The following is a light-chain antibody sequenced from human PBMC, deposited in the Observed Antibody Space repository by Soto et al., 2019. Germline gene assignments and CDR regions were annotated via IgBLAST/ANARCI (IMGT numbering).Light chain of an antibody. Sequence: EIVLTQSPDTLSLSPGERATLSCRASQSIRSERLAWYQQKPGQAPRLVIFDAFNRASGMPERFSGSGSGTDFTLTIPRLEPEDFAVYYCQEYDASPITFGLGTRLEIK. V-gene: IGKV3-20*01. CDR3: QEYDASPIT. CDR1: QSIRSER. J-gene: IGKJ5*01. CDR2: DAF.